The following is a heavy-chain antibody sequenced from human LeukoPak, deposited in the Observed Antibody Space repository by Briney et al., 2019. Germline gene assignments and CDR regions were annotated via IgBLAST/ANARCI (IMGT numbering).Heavy chain of an antibody. D-gene: IGHD5-24*01. CDR1: GGSISSSSYY. J-gene: IGHJ4*02. V-gene: IGHV4-39*01. Sequence: SETLSLTCTVSGGSISSSSYYWGWIRQPPGKGLEWIGSIYYSGSTYYNPSLKSRVTISVDTPKNQFSLKLSSVTAADTAVYYCARQDGYNRDYWGQGTLVTVSS. CDR2: IYYSGST. CDR3: ARQDGYNRDY.